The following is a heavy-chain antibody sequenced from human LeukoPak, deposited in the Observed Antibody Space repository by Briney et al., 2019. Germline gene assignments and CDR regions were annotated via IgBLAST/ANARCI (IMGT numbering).Heavy chain of an antibody. CDR2: IIPIFGTA. D-gene: IGHD6-19*01. CDR1: GGTXSSYA. J-gene: IGHJ5*02. V-gene: IGHV1-69*01. Sequence: KVSCXXXGGTXSSYAISWVRQAPGQGLGWMGGIIPIFGTANYAQKFQGRVTITADESTSTAYMELSSLRSEDTAVYYCARDGPLIAVALNNWFDPWGQGTLVTVSS. CDR3: ARDGPLIAVALNNWFDP.